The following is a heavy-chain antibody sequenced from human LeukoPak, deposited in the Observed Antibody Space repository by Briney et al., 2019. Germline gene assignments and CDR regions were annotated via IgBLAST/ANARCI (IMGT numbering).Heavy chain of an antibody. Sequence: SETLSLTCSVSGGSISGYYWTWIRQPAGKGLEWIGRVYTSGGTHYNPSLKTRLTMSVDTSKNQFSLKLSSVTAADTAVYYCARLITGTTTAFDIWGQGTMVTVSS. J-gene: IGHJ3*02. CDR3: ARLITGTTTAFDI. D-gene: IGHD1-7*01. CDR1: GGSISGYY. V-gene: IGHV4-4*07. CDR2: VYTSGGT.